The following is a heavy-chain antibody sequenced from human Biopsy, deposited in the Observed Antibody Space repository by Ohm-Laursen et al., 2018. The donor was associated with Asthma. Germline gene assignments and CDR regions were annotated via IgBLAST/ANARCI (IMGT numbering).Heavy chain of an antibody. CDR2: VSGSGGNT. V-gene: IGHV3-23*01. CDR1: GFTFSSYA. J-gene: IGHJ4*02. CDR3: AKDKRYSGSYFDY. D-gene: IGHD1-26*01. Sequence: SLRLPCAASGFTFSSYAMNWVRQAPGKGLEWVSTVSGSGGNTYYADSVKGRFTISRDNSKNTLYLQMNSLRAEDTAVYYCAKDKRYSGSYFDYWGQGTLVTVSS.